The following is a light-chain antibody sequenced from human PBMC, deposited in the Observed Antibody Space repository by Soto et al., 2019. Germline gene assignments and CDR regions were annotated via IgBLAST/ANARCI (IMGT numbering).Light chain of an antibody. CDR2: DVS. V-gene: IGLV2-14*01. CDR3: SSYTSSSTLV. Sequence: QSALTQPASVSGSPGQSITISCTGTSSDVGGYKHVSWYQQHPGKAPKLMIYDVSNRPSGVSNRFSGSKSGNTASLTISGLQAEDEADYYCSSYTSSSTLVFGRGTKVTVL. J-gene: IGLJ3*02. CDR1: SSDVGGYKH.